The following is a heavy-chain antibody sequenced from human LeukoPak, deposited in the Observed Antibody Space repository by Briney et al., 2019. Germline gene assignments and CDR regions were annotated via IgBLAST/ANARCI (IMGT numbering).Heavy chain of an antibody. Sequence: SSVTVSCKATGYIFTSYDIHWLRPAPGQGLAWMACINPNPNSGNIVYAPKFQARVPMTRDLSTSTVYTYLSRLTSEHTAVYYCESEQRYHTWGVWGQGTLVTVSS. V-gene: IGHV1-8*02. D-gene: IGHD5-24*01. CDR3: ESEQRYHTWGV. CDR1: GYIFTSYD. CDR2: INPNPNSGNI. J-gene: IGHJ4*02.